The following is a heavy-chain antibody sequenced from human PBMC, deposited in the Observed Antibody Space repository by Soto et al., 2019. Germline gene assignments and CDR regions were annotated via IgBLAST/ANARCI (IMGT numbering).Heavy chain of an antibody. CDR1: GGSISSYY. V-gene: IGHV4-59*01. CDR3: ARVEYSSGLYPFDY. Sequence: QVQLQESGPGLVKPSDTLSLTCTVSGGSISSYYWNWIRQPPGKGLDWMGYVHYSGNTDYNPSLKSRVTISVDTSKNQFSLKLTSVTAADTAVYYCARVEYSSGLYPFDYWGQGILVTVSS. D-gene: IGHD6-19*01. J-gene: IGHJ4*02. CDR2: VHYSGNT.